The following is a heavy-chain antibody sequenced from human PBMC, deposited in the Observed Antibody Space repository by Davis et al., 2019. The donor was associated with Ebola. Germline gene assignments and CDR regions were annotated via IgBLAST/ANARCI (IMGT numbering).Heavy chain of an antibody. Sequence: GGSLRLSCAASGFTFSSYAMHWVRQAPGKGLEWVAVISYDGSNKYYADSVKGRFTISRDNSKNTLYLQMNSLRAEDTAVYYCAKGGLMIRGGHNDYWGQGTLVTVSS. CDR2: ISYDGSNK. D-gene: IGHD3-10*01. J-gene: IGHJ4*02. V-gene: IGHV3-30-3*01. CDR1: GFTFSSYA. CDR3: AKGGLMIRGGHNDY.